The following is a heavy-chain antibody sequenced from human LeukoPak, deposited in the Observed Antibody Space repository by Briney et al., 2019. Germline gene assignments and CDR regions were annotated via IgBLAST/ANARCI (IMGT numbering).Heavy chain of an antibody. V-gene: IGHV3-23*01. J-gene: IGHJ4*02. CDR3: AKLSSGRSCYY. CDR2: ISGSGGST. CDR1: GFTFSSYA. Sequence: GGALRLSCADSGFTFSSYAMSWVRQAPGKGLEWVSAISGSGGSTYYADSVKGRFTISRDNSKNTLYLQMNSLRAEDTAVYYCAKLSSGRSCYYWGQGTLVTVSS. D-gene: IGHD6-19*01.